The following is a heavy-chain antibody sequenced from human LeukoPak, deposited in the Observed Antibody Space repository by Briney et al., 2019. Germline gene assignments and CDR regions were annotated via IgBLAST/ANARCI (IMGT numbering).Heavy chain of an antibody. D-gene: IGHD2/OR15-2a*01. J-gene: IGHJ4*02. Sequence: SVKVSCKASGGPFRAYTITWLRQAPGQGLEWIGGVIPFFGSPNYAQKFQGRVTITTDESTRTDYMEMTSLRSDDTAVYYCARSSTLAATGDYWGQGTLVSISS. CDR2: VIPFFGSP. V-gene: IGHV1-69*05. CDR3: ARSSTLAATGDY. CDR1: GGPFRAYT.